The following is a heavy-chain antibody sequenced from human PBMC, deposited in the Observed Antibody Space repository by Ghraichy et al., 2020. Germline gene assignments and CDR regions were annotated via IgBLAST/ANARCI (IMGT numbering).Heavy chain of an antibody. CDR3: ARGGYFGVVIAGFDY. CDR2: INHSGST. Sequence: SETLSLTCAVYGGSFSGYYWSWIRQPPGKGLEWIGEINHSGSTNYNPSLKSRVTISVDTSKNQFSLKLSSVTAADTAVYYCARGGYFGVVIAGFDYWGQGTLVTVSS. J-gene: IGHJ4*02. V-gene: IGHV4-34*01. D-gene: IGHD3-3*01. CDR1: GGSFSGYY.